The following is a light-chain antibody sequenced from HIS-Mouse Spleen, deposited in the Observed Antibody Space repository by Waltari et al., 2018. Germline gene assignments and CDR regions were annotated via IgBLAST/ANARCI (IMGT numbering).Light chain of an antibody. CDR3: YSTDSSGNHRV. J-gene: IGLJ2*01. CDR1: ALPKKY. Sequence: SYELTQPPSVSVSPGQTARITCSGDALPKKYAYWYQQKSGQAPVLVIYEDSKRPPGMPERVSGTSSGTMATLTISGAQVEDEADYYCYSTDSSGNHRVFGGGTKLTVL. V-gene: IGLV3-10*01. CDR2: EDS.